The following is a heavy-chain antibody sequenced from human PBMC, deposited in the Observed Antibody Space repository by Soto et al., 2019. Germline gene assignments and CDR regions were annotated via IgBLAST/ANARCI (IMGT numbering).Heavy chain of an antibody. Sequence: QVQLVQSGAEVKKPGSSVKVSCKASGGTFSSYTISWVRQAPGQGLEWMGRIIPILGIANYAQKFQGRVTITADKSTSTAYMELSSRRSEDTAVYYCARSLTYYYDSSGSGFDYWGQGTLVTVSS. CDR3: ARSLTYYYDSSGSGFDY. CDR2: IIPILGIA. V-gene: IGHV1-69*02. J-gene: IGHJ4*02. CDR1: GGTFSSYT. D-gene: IGHD3-22*01.